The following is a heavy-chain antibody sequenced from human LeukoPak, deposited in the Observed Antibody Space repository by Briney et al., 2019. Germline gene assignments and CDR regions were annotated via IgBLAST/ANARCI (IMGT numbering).Heavy chain of an antibody. CDR3: ARPHQWELLMYYFDY. Sequence: GGSLRLSCAASGFTFSSYAMHWVRQAPGKGLEYVSAISSNGGSTYYANSVKGRFTISRDNSKNTLYLQMGSLRAEDMAVYYCARPHQWELLMYYFDYWGQGTLVTVSS. CDR2: ISSNGGST. V-gene: IGHV3-64*01. J-gene: IGHJ4*02. D-gene: IGHD1-26*01. CDR1: GFTFSSYA.